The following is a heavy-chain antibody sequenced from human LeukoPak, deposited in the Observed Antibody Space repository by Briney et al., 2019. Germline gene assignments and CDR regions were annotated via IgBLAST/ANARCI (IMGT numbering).Heavy chain of an antibody. CDR3: AREKNVLRFLEWLSQYYFDY. CDR1: GYTFTSYY. J-gene: IGHJ4*02. CDR2: INPSGGST. D-gene: IGHD3-3*01. Sequence: ASVKVSCKASGYTFTSYYMHWVRQAPGQGLEWMGIINPSGGSTSYAQKFQGRVTMTRDMSTSTVYMELSSLRSEDTAVYYCAREKNVLRFLEWLSQYYFDYWGQGTLVTVSS. V-gene: IGHV1-46*01.